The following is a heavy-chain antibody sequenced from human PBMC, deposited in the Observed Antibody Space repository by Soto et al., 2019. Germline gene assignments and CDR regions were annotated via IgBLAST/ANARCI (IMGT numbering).Heavy chain of an antibody. CDR2: ISSSSSYI. D-gene: IGHD1-7*01. CDR3: ARDRGGNYVAFDI. Sequence: RGSLRLSCAASGFTFSSYSMNWVRQAPGKGLEWVSSISSSSSYIYYADSVKGRFTISRDNAKNSLYLQMNSLRAEDTAVYYCARDRGGNYVAFDIWGQGTMVTVSS. J-gene: IGHJ3*02. CDR1: GFTFSSYS. V-gene: IGHV3-21*01.